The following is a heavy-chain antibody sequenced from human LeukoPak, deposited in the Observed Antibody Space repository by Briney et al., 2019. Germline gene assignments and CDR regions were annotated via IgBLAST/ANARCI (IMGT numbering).Heavy chain of an antibody. CDR1: GGSINSYF. CDR2: IYSSGST. Sequence: SETLSLTCTISGGSINSYFWSWIRHPAGKGLEWIWRIYSSGSTNYNSSLKSRVSMSVGTSKNQFSLRLSSVTAADTAVYYCARAVYDYGDYTIDYWGQGTLVTVSS. V-gene: IGHV4-4*07. J-gene: IGHJ4*02. D-gene: IGHD4-17*01. CDR3: ARAVYDYGDYTIDY.